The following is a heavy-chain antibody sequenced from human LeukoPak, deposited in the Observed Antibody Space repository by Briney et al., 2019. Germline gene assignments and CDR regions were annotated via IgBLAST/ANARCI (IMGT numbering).Heavy chain of an antibody. CDR1: GFTFSNYA. CDR2: ISYDGSNK. CDR3: AKDWQQLVTPPTYFDY. J-gene: IGHJ4*02. Sequence: GRSLRLSCAASGFTFSNYAIHWVRQAPGKGLEWVAVISYDGSNKYYADSVKGRFTISRDNSKNTLYLQMNSLRAEDTAVYYCAKDWQQLVTPPTYFDYWGQGTLVTVSS. V-gene: IGHV3-30*04. D-gene: IGHD6-13*01.